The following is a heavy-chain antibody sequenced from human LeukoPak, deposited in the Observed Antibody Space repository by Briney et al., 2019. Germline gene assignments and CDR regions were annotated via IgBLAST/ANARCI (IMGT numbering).Heavy chain of an antibody. CDR1: GFTFSSYW. CDR2: INSDGSST. V-gene: IGHV3-74*01. J-gene: IGHJ4*02. Sequence: GGSLRLSCAASGFTFSSYWMHWVRQAPGKGLVWVSRINSDGSSTSYADSVKGRFTISRDNAKNTLYLQMNSLRAEDTAVYYCARGPSGSHLDYWGQGAPVTVSS. D-gene: IGHD1-26*01. CDR3: ARGPSGSHLDY.